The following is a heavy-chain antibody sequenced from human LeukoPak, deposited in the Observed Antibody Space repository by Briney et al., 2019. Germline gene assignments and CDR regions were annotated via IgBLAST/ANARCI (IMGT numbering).Heavy chain of an antibody. Sequence: SETLSLTCTVSGGSISSSSYYWGWIRQPPGKGLEWIGSIYYSGSTYYNPSLKSRVTISVDTSKNQFSLKLSSVTAADTAVYYCASPYYYDSSGYLSYVYWGQGTLVTVSP. CDR3: ASPYYYDSSGYLSYVY. CDR1: GGSISSSSYY. J-gene: IGHJ4*02. V-gene: IGHV4-39*01. D-gene: IGHD3-22*01. CDR2: IYYSGST.